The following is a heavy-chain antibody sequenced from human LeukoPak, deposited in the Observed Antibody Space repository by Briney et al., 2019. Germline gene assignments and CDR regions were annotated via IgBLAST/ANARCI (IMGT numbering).Heavy chain of an antibody. CDR1: GLTFSSYG. D-gene: IGHD2-21*01. V-gene: IGHV3-30*03. Sequence: GGSLRLSCAASGLTFSSYGMHWVRQAPGKGLEWLAVISYDGSKKNYRDSVKGRFTISRDNSKNTLYLQMNNLRAEDTAVYYCAREDHSEREGYCSDYWGQGTLVTVSS. CDR3: AREDHSEREGYCSDY. CDR2: ISYDGSKK. J-gene: IGHJ4*02.